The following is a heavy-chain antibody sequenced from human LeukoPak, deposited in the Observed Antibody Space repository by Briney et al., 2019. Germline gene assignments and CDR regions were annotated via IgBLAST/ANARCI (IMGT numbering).Heavy chain of an antibody. Sequence: SETLSLTCNFSAVSISRHFWSWIRQTPEKGLEWLGYVFSSGSTNYNPSLKSRITTSLDTSKHQFSLTLNSVTAADTAVYYCAREYDYWGLGTLVTVSS. V-gene: IGHV4-59*11. CDR1: AVSISRHF. J-gene: IGHJ4*01. CDR3: AREYDY. CDR2: VFSSGST.